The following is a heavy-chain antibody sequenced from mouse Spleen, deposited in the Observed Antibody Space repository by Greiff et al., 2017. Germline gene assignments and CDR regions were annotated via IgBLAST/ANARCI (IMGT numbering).Heavy chain of an antibody. CDR3: ARPNYYGSSAWFAY. D-gene: IGHD1-1*01. CDR1: GYTFTDYN. CDR2: INPNNGGT. V-gene: IGHV1-22*01. J-gene: IGHJ3*01. Sequence: VQLKQSGPELVKPGASVKMSCKASGYTFTDYNMHWVKQSHGKSLEWIGYINPNNGGTSYNQKFKGKATLTVNKSSSTAYMELRSLTSEDSAVYYCARPNYYGSSAWFAYWGQGTLVTVSA.